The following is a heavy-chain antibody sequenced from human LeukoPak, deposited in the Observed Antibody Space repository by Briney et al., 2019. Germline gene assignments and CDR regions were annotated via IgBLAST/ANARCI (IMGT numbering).Heavy chain of an antibody. CDR1: GYFISSGYY. Sequence: PSETLSLTCTVSGYFISSGYYWGWIRQPPGKGLEWIGSIYHSGSTYYNPSLKSRVTISVDTSKNQFSLKLSSVTAADTAVYYCARDIPDVGWNYGLDYWGQGTLVTVSS. D-gene: IGHD1-7*01. V-gene: IGHV4-38-2*02. J-gene: IGHJ4*02. CDR2: IYHSGST. CDR3: ARDIPDVGWNYGLDY.